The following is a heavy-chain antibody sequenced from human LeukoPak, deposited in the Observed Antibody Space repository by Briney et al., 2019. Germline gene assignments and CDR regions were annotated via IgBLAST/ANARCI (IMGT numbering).Heavy chain of an antibody. CDR1: GGSISSSNW. V-gene: IGHV4-4*02. J-gene: IGHJ4*02. CDR3: ARHRYVQGLLDY. Sequence: SGTLSLTCAVSGGSISSSNWWSWVRQPPGKGLEWIGEIYHSGSTNYNPSLKSRVTISVDTSKNQFSLKLSSVTAADTAVYYCARHRYVQGLLDYWGQGTLVTVSS. CDR2: IYHSGST. D-gene: IGHD1-1*01.